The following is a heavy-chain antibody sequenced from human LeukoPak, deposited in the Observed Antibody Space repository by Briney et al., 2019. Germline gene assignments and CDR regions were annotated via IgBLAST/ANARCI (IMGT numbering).Heavy chain of an antibody. J-gene: IGHJ6*02. CDR2: IYSGGST. Sequence: GGSLRLSCAASGFTVSSNYMSWVRQAPGKGLEWVSVIYSGGSTYYADSVKGRFTISRDNAKNSLYLQMNSLRGEDTAVYYCARVVRTTVTPWYYYYGMDVWGQGTTVTVSS. CDR3: ARVVRTTVTPWYYYYGMDV. CDR1: GFTVSSNY. D-gene: IGHD4-17*01. V-gene: IGHV3-53*01.